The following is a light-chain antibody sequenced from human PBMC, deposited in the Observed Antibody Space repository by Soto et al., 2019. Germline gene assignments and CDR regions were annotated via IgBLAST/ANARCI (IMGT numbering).Light chain of an antibody. V-gene: IGLV2-14*01. Sequence: QSALTQPASVSGSPGQSITISCTGTSSDIGGYNYVSWYQHFPGKAPKLMIYEVSNRPSGVSNRFSGYKSASTASLTISGLRAEDEAYYYCPSYTSSSPVVFGGGTKLTVL. CDR1: SSDIGGYNY. CDR2: EVS. J-gene: IGLJ3*02. CDR3: PSYTSSSPVV.